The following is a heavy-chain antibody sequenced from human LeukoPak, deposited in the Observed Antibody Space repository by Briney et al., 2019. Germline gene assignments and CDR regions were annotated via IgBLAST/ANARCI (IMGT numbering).Heavy chain of an antibody. CDR3: ARVYDFWSGYPNWFDP. V-gene: IGHV4-59*01. CDR1: GGSISSYY. J-gene: IGHJ5*02. D-gene: IGHD3-3*01. Sequence: SETLSLTCTDSGGSISSYYWSWIRQPPGKGLEWIGYIYYSGSTNYNPSLKSRVTISVDTSKNQFSLKLSSVTAADTAVYYCARVYDFWSGYPNWFDPWGQGTLVTVSS. CDR2: IYYSGST.